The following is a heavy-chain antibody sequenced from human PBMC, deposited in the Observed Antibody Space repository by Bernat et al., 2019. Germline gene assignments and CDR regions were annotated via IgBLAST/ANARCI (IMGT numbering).Heavy chain of an antibody. Sequence: QVQLVQSGAEVKKPGASVKVSCKASGYTFTSYGISWVRQAPGQGLEWMGWISAYNGNTNYAKKLQGRVTMTTDTSTSTAYMELRGLRSDDTAVYYCARVIGGVLEWLRSYGMDVWGQGTTVTVSS. D-gene: IGHD3-3*01. V-gene: IGHV1-18*01. CDR3: ARVIGGVLEWLRSYGMDV. J-gene: IGHJ6*02. CDR1: GYTFTSYG. CDR2: ISAYNGNT.